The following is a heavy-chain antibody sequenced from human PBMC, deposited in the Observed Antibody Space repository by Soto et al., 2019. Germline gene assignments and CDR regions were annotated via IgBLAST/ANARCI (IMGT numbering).Heavy chain of an antibody. J-gene: IGHJ4*02. Sequence: PGGSLRLSCAASGFTFGTYAMSWVRQAPGKGLEWVSTISDSGASTYYAASVKGRFTISRDNSKNTLYLLMNSLSAEDTAPYYCAKVHGSGTYYNFPDYRGQGTLVTVSS. CDR3: AKVHGSGTYYNFPDY. V-gene: IGHV3-23*01. CDR2: ISDSGAST. CDR1: GFTFGTYA. D-gene: IGHD3-10*01.